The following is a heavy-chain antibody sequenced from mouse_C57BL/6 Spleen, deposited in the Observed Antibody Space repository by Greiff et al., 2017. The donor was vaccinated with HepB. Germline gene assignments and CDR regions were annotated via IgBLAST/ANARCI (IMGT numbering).Heavy chain of an antibody. Sequence: VQLQQSGAELVKPGASVKMSCKSSGYTFTSYWITWVKQRPGQGLEWIGDIYPGSGSTNYNEKFKSKATLTVDTSSSTAYMQISSLTSEDSAVYYCARRDYGGDYWGQGTTLTVSS. J-gene: IGHJ2*01. CDR3: ARRDYGGDY. D-gene: IGHD1-1*01. V-gene: IGHV1-55*01. CDR1: GYTFTSYW. CDR2: IYPGSGST.